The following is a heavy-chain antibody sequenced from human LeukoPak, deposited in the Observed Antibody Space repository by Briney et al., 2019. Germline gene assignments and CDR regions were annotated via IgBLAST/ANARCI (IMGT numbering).Heavy chain of an antibody. CDR2: IYYSGSP. D-gene: IGHD3-10*01. CDR1: GGSISSHY. CDR3: ARAGEYYYGSGSYSPTWFDP. V-gene: IGHV4-59*11. Sequence: SETLSLTCPVSGGSISSHYWSLIRQPPGKGPEWIGYIYYSGSPNYHPSLKSRVTISVDTSKNQFSLKLSSVTAADTAVYYCARAGEYYYGSGSYSPTWFDPWGQGTLVTVSS. J-gene: IGHJ5*02.